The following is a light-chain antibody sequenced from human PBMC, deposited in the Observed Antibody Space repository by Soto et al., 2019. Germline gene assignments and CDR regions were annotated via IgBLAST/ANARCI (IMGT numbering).Light chain of an antibody. Sequence: QSVLTQPASVSGSPGRSITISCTGTSSDVGGYNYVSWYQQHPGKGPKLMIYEVSNRPSGVSNRFSGSKSGNTATLTISGLQAEDEADYYCSSYTSTTTRVFGTGTKVTVL. J-gene: IGLJ1*01. CDR3: SSYTSTTTRV. CDR2: EVS. V-gene: IGLV2-14*03. CDR1: SSDVGGYNY.